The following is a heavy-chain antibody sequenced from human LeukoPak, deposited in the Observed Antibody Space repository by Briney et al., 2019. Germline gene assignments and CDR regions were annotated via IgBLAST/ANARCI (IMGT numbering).Heavy chain of an antibody. J-gene: IGHJ4*02. D-gene: IGHD4/OR15-4a*01. CDR2: IYYSGIT. CDR1: GGSFSSYY. Sequence: SETLSLTCAVYGGSFSSYYWSWIRQPPGKGLEWIAYIYYSGITNYSPSLKSRVTISVDTSKNQFSLKLSSVTAADTAVYYCAHSYYGTNSPWGYWGQGTLVTVSS. CDR3: AHSYYGTNSPWGY. V-gene: IGHV4-59*01.